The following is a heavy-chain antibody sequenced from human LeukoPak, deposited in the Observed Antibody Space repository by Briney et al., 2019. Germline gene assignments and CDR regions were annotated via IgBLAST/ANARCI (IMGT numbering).Heavy chain of an antibody. D-gene: IGHD6-13*01. CDR2: INHSGST. CDR1: GGSFSGYY. V-gene: IGHV4-34*01. J-gene: IGHJ5*02. Sequence: SETLSLTCAVYGGSFSGYYWSWIRQPPGKGLEWIGEINHSGSTNYNPSLKSRVTISVDTSKNQFSLKLSSVTAADTAVYYCARRYSSSPRFDPWVQGTLVTVSS. CDR3: ARRYSSSPRFDP.